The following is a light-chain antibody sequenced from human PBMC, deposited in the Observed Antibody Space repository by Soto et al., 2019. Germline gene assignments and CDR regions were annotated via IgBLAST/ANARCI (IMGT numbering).Light chain of an antibody. Sequence: DIQMPQSPSSLSASVGDRVTITCQASQDSSNYLNWYQQKLGKAPKLLIYDASNLETGVPSRFSGSRSGTDFTFNISSLQHEDIATYYCQQYSHLITFGQETRLEIK. V-gene: IGKV1-33*01. CDR2: DAS. CDR1: QDSSNY. J-gene: IGKJ5*01. CDR3: QQYSHLIT.